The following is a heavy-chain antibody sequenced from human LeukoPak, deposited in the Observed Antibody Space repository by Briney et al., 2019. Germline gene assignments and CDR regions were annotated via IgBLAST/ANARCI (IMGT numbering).Heavy chain of an antibody. CDR2: ISSSSSYI. CDR3: ARGGYYDSSGIDY. CDR1: GFSFSSYS. J-gene: IGHJ4*02. D-gene: IGHD3-22*01. V-gene: IGHV3-21*01. Sequence: PGGFLRLSCAASGFSFSSYSMNWVRQAPGKGLEWVSSISSSSSYIYYADSVKGRFTISRDNAKNSLYLQMNSLRAEDTAVYYCARGGYYDSSGIDYWGQGTLVTVSS.